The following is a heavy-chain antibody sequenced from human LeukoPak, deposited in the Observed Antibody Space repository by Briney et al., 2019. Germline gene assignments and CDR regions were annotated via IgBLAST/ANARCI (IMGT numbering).Heavy chain of an antibody. CDR1: GYTFTSYG. CDR2: TSAYNGNT. J-gene: IGHJ4*02. V-gene: IGHV1-18*01. CDR3: AREVSNYYDSSGYRGDY. Sequence: WASVKVSCKASGYTFTSYGISWVRQAPGQGLEWMGWTSAYNGNTNYAQKLQGRVTMTTDTSTSTAYMELRSLRSDDTAVYYCAREVSNYYDSSGYRGDYWGQGTLVTVSS. D-gene: IGHD3-22*01.